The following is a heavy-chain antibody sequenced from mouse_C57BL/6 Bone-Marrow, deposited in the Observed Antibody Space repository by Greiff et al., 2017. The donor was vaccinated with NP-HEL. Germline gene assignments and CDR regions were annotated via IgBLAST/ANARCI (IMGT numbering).Heavy chain of an antibody. V-gene: IGHV1-81*01. J-gene: IGHJ2*01. D-gene: IGHD1-1*01. CDR2: IYPRSGNT. Sequence: QVQLQQSGAELARPGASVKLSCKASGYTFTSYGISWVKQRPGQGLEWIGEIYPRSGNTYYNEKFKGKATLTADKSSSTAYMELRSLTSEDSAVYFCARGYITTVVVSDCWGQGTTLTVSS. CDR3: ARGYITTVVVSDC. CDR1: GYTFTSYG.